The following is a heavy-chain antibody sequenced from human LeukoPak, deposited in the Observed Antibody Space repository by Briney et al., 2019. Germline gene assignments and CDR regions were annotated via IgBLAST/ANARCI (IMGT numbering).Heavy chain of an antibody. CDR2: ITSSSSYI. J-gene: IGHJ6*03. Sequence: GGSLRLSCAASGFTFSNYGLSWVRQAPGKGLEWVSSITSSSSYIYYADSVKGRFTISRDNAKNSLYLQMNSLRAEDTAVYFCAKGTSGIIAGGHDYYMDVWGKGTTVTISS. D-gene: IGHD6-13*01. CDR3: AKGTSGIIAGGHDYYMDV. V-gene: IGHV3-21*01. CDR1: GFTFSNYG.